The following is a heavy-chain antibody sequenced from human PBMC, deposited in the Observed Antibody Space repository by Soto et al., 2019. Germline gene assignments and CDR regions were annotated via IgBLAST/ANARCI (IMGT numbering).Heavy chain of an antibody. CDR2: ISYNGKNK. CDR1: GFTLNTYA. CDR3: ATEGVQYVVSGLYHFQD. Sequence: GGSLRLSCAASGFTLNTYAMHWVRQVPGKGLEWVAFISYNGKNKYYGNSVKGRFTISRDESANTLYLQMSSLRSEDTAVYYCATEGVQYVVSGLYHFQDWGRGTLVTVSS. D-gene: IGHD2-15*01. J-gene: IGHJ1*01. V-gene: IGHV3-30*15.